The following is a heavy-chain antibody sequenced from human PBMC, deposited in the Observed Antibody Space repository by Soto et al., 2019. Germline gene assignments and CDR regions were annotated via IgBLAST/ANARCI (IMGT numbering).Heavy chain of an antibody. J-gene: IGHJ4*02. D-gene: IGHD6-13*01. V-gene: IGHV4-59*01. CDR2: IYYSGST. CDR3: SRVGRKRRHSSSRKSYYFDY. Sequence: PLEILSLTCTVSGGSIISYYWSWIRQPPGKGLEWIGYIYYSGSTNYNPSLKSRVTISVDTSKNQFSLKLSSVTAADTAVYYCSRVGRKRRHSSSRKSYYFDYWGQGALVTVSS. CDR1: GGSIISYY.